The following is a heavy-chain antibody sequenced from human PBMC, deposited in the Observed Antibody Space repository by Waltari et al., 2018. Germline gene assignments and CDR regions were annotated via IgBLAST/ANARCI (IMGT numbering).Heavy chain of an antibody. J-gene: IGHJ6*03. D-gene: IGHD3-10*01. V-gene: IGHV4-34*01. CDR3: ARGRGLYYYMDV. CDR1: GGSFSGYY. CDR2: INHSGST. Sequence: QVQLQQWGAGLLKPSETLSITCAVYGGSFSGYYWSWIRQPPGKGLEWIGEINHSGSTNYNPSLKSRVTISVDTSKNQFSLKLSSVTAADTAVYYCARGRGLYYYMDVWGKGTTVTISS.